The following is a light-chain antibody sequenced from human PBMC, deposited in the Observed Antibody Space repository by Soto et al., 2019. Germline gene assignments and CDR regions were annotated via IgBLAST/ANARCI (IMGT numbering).Light chain of an antibody. CDR1: QGIANN. CDR2: AAS. J-gene: IGKJ2*01. V-gene: IGKV1-17*01. Sequence: DIQMTQSPSSLSASVGDRVTTTCRASQGIANNLGWFQQKVGRAPKRLIYAASSLEGGVPLRFSGSGSGTEFTLTISGLQPEDFATYYCLQHHTYPYTFGQGTKLEIK. CDR3: LQHHTYPYT.